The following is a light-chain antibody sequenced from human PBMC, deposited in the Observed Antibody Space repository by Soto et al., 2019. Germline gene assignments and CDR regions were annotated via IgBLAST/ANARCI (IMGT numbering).Light chain of an antibody. CDR1: SSDVGGYNY. CDR3: SSYTSSSPLV. J-gene: IGLJ1*01. V-gene: IGLV2-14*01. Sequence: QSVLTQPASVSGSPGQSITISCTGTSSDVGGYNYVSWYQQHPGKAPKLMIYEASNRPSGVSNRFSGSKSGNTASLTISGLQAEDEADYYCSSYTSSSPLVFGTGTKVTVL. CDR2: EAS.